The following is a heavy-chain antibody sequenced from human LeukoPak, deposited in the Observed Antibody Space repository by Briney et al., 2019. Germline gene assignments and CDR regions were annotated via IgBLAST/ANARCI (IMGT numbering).Heavy chain of an antibody. CDR1: GLTFSSFS. CDR3: ARLRRNSDKSGFYYYYDY. V-gene: IGHV3-21*06. J-gene: IGHJ4*02. CDR2: INTVASYI. D-gene: IGHD3-22*01. Sequence: GRSLRLSCAASGLTFSSFSFNWVRQGPGKGLEWVSSINTVASYIYYADSVKGRFTISRDNAKNSLYLQMNSLRAEDTGVYYCARLRRNSDKSGFYYYYDYWGQGTLVTVSS.